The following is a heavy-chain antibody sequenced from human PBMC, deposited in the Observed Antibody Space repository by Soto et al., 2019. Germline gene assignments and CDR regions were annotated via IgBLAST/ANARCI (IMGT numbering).Heavy chain of an antibody. V-gene: IGHV4-59*01. J-gene: IGHJ4*02. CDR2: VYFNGGT. D-gene: IGHD3-22*01. CDR3: ARDFYDSGAYGSYDFDY. Sequence: QMQLQESGPGLVKPSETLSLTCTVSGGSISTYYWSWIRLSPGKGLEWIGYVYFNGGTNYNPSLKSRVTISIDTSRNQFSRKLSSVTAADTAVYYCARDFYDSGAYGSYDFDYWGQGTLVTVSS. CDR1: GGSISTYY.